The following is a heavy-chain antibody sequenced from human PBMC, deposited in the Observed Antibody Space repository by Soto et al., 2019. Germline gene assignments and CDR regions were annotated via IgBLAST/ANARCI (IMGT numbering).Heavy chain of an antibody. CDR1: GYTFTSYY. V-gene: IGHV1-46*03. J-gene: IGHJ6*02. CDR2: INPSGGGT. D-gene: IGHD3-10*01. Sequence: ASGKVSCKASGYTFTSYYIHWVRQAPGQGLEWMGIINPSGGGTSYAQKFQGRVTMTRDTSTSTVYMELSSLRSEDTAVYYCARVHYPYTMDVWGQGTAVTVSS. CDR3: ARVHYPYTMDV.